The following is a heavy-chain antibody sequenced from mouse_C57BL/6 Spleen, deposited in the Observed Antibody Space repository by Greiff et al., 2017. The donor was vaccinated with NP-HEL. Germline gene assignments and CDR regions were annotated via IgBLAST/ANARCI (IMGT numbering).Heavy chain of an antibody. D-gene: IGHD1-1*01. CDR2: ILPGSGST. V-gene: IGHV1-9*01. CDR1: GYTFTGYW. CDR3: ARSLNLYGSSYDWFAY. J-gene: IGHJ3*01. Sequence: QVQLKESGAELMKPGASVKLSCKATGYTFTGYWIEWVKQRPGHGLEWIGEILPGSGSTNYNEKFKGKATFTADTSSNTDYMQLSSLTTEDSAIYYCARSLNLYGSSYDWFAYWGQGTLVTVSA.